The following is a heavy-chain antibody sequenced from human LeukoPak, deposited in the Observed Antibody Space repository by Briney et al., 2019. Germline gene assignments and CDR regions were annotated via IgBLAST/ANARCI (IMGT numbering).Heavy chain of an antibody. CDR3: LRGDVRDY. D-gene: IGHD2-21*01. J-gene: IGHJ4*02. Sequence: GGSLRLSCAASGFTFSSYTMNWVRQAPGKGLEWVSSISSSSSSMHYADSVEGRFTISRDNAKNSLYLQMNSLRAKDTAAYYCLRGDVRDYWGQGTLVTVSS. CDR2: ISSSSSSM. V-gene: IGHV3-21*01. CDR1: GFTFSSYT.